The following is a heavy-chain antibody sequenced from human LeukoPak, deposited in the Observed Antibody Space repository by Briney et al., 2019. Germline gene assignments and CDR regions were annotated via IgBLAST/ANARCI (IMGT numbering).Heavy chain of an antibody. J-gene: IGHJ4*02. V-gene: IGHV3-30*04. CDR1: GFTFSSYA. CDR3: AREIGNPYYFDY. Sequence: PGGSLRLSCAASGFTFSSYAMHWVRQAPGKGLEWVAVISYDGSNKYYADSVKDRFTISRDNSKNTLYLQMNSLRAEDTAVYYCAREIGNPYYFDYWGQGTLVTLSS. CDR2: ISYDGSNK. D-gene: IGHD3-10*01.